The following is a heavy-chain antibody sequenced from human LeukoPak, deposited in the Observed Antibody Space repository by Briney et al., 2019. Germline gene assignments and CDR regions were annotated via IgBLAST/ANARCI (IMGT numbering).Heavy chain of an antibody. CDR3: ARAGTTVTTTDY. D-gene: IGHD4-17*01. CDR2: MYSGGST. CDR1: ALSISNNY. Sequence: GGSLRLSCTASALSISNNYMTWVRQAPGKGLEWVSIMYSGGSTYYADSVKGRFTISRDNSKNTLYLQMNSLRAEDTAVYYCARAGTTVTTTDYWGQGTLVTVSS. V-gene: IGHV3-66*01. J-gene: IGHJ4*02.